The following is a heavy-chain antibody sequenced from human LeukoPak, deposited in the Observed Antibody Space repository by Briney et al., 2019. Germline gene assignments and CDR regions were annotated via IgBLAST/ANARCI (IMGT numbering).Heavy chain of an antibody. V-gene: IGHV3-30-3*01. D-gene: IGHD1-26*01. CDR2: ISYDGSNK. CDR3: ARVVGQGGSLTFDY. J-gene: IGHJ4*02. CDR1: EFTFSSYA. Sequence: PGRSLRLSCAASEFTFSSYAMHWVRQAPGKGLEWVAVISYDGSNKYYADSVKGRFTISRDNSKNTLYLQMNSLRAEDTAVYYCARVVGQGGSLTFDYWGQGTRVTVSS.